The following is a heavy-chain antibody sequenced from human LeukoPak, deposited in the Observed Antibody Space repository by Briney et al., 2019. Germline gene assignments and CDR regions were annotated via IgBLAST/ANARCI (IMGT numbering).Heavy chain of an antibody. Sequence: SVKVSCKASGGTFSSYAISWVRQAPGQGLEWMGGIIPIFGTANYAQKFQGRVTITADESTSTAYMELGSLRSEDTAVYYCARAPLLAAAGTRGFDYWGQGTLVTVSS. CDR2: IIPIFGTA. D-gene: IGHD6-13*01. CDR3: ARAPLLAAAGTRGFDY. J-gene: IGHJ4*02. V-gene: IGHV1-69*01. CDR1: GGTFSSYA.